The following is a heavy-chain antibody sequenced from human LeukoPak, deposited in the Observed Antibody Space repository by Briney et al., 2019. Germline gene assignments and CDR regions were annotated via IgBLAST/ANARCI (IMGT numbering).Heavy chain of an antibody. V-gene: IGHV3-11*06. D-gene: IGHD5-12*01. CDR1: GFAFSYYY. Sequence: PGGSLRLSCAASGFAFSYYYMSWIRQAPGKGLEWVSYISNTTTYTNYADSVKGRFTISRDNAKNSPYLQMNSLRAEDTAVYYCARVGGYSGYGEDAFDIWGQGTMVTVSS. J-gene: IGHJ3*02. CDR3: ARVGGYSGYGEDAFDI. CDR2: ISNTTTYT.